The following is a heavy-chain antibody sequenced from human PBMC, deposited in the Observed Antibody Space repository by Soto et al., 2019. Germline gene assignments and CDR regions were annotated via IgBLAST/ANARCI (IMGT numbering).Heavy chain of an antibody. V-gene: IGHV1-18*01. J-gene: IGHJ5*02. CDR3: ARDQFEYCSGGSCSWFDP. CDR1: GYTFTSYC. D-gene: IGHD2-15*01. CDR2: ISAYNGNT. Sequence: ASVKVSFKASGYTFTSYCISWVRQAPGQGLECMGWISAYNGNTNYAQKLQGRVTMTTDTSTSTAYMELRSLRSDDTAVYYCARDQFEYCSGGSCSWFDPWGQGTLVTVSS.